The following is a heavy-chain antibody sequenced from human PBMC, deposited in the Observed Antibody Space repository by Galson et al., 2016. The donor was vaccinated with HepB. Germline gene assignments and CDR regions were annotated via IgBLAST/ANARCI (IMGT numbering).Heavy chain of an antibody. J-gene: IGHJ4*02. CDR2: INQDGNEK. CDR3: ARGYYRSADY. V-gene: IGHV3-7*01. D-gene: IGHD3-22*01. CDR1: GFTFSRSW. Sequence: SLRLSCAVSGFTFSRSWMTWVRQIPGTGLEWVANINQDGNEKYYVDSVKGRFTISRDNAKNSLYLQMNTLRAEDTPVYYCARGYYRSADYWGQGTLVTVSS.